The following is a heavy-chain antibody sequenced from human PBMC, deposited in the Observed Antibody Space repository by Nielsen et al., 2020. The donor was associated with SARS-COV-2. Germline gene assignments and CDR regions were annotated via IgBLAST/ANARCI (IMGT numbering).Heavy chain of an antibody. Sequence: GESLKISCAASGFTVSSNYMSWVRQAAGKGLEWVSVIYSDGSASYADSVRGRFITSRDFSRNTLYLQMSSLRAEDTAVYFCARGSDRTNHFDYWGQGTLVTVSS. CDR2: IYSDGSA. CDR3: ARGSDRTNHFDY. CDR1: GFTVSSNY. V-gene: IGHV3-53*01. J-gene: IGHJ4*02. D-gene: IGHD1-14*01.